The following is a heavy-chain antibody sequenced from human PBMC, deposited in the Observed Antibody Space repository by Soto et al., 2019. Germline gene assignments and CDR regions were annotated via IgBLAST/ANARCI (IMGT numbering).Heavy chain of an antibody. V-gene: IGHV3-9*01. CDR3: AKDTAVGTPYYYGMDV. D-gene: IGHD6-13*01. CDR1: GFTFDDYA. Sequence: GGSLRLSCAASGFTFDDYAMHWVRQAPGKGLEWVSGISWNSGTIGYADSVKGRFTISRDNAKNSLYLQMNSLRAEDTALYYCAKDTAVGTPYYYGMDVWGQGTTVTVS. CDR2: ISWNSGTI. J-gene: IGHJ6*02.